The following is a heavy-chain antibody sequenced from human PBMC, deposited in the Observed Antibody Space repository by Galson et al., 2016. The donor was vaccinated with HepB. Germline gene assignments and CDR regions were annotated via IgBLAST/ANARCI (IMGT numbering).Heavy chain of an antibody. CDR1: GGSVSGSY. CDR2: VSPSGGT. J-gene: IGHJ3*02. D-gene: IGHD3-9*01. CDR3: ARYFASNSYSDAFDM. Sequence: ETLYLTCTVSGGSVSGSYWTWIRQPPGKGLESIAFVSPSGGTSYSPSLRSRVTISMDTSTNQISLTLTSVTAADTAMYYCARYFASNSYSDAFDMWCQGTMVT. V-gene: IGHV4-4*08.